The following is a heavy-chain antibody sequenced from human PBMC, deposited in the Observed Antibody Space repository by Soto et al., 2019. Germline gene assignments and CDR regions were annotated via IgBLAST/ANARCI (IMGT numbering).Heavy chain of an antibody. CDR2: INPSGGAT. V-gene: IGHV1-46*01. CDR1: GYTFTSSF. D-gene: IGHD3-22*01. Sequence: ASVKVSCKASGYTFTSSFIHWLLRSPGQGPEWMGIINPSGGATSYAHNFEGRVTMTTVTSTTTLYMDLRSLTSDDTAVYFCARQGNSSSYYFDSWGQGSLVTVSS. CDR3: ARQGNSSSYYFDS. J-gene: IGHJ4*02.